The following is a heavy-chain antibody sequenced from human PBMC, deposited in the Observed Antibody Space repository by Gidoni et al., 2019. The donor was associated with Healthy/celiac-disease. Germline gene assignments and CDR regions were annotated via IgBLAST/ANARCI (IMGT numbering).Heavy chain of an antibody. CDR1: GGSISSGSYY. CDR2: IYTSGST. Sequence: QVQLQESGPGLVKPSQTLSLTCTVSGGSISSGSYYWSWIRQPAGKGLEWIGRIYTSGSTNYNPSLKSRVTISVDTSKNQFSLKLSSVTAADTAVYYCARRSGYGDYGMDVWGQGTTVTVSS. V-gene: IGHV4-61*02. CDR3: ARRSGYGDYGMDV. D-gene: IGHD5-12*01. J-gene: IGHJ6*02.